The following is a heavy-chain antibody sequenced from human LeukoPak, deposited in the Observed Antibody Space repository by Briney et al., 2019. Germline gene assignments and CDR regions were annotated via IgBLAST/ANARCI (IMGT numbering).Heavy chain of an antibody. CDR1: GFTFSSFA. Sequence: GGSLRLSCAASGFTFSSFATSWVRQAPGKGVEWVSGISASGGSTYYADSVKGRFTISRDNSKNTLYLQMNSLRAEDTAVYYCAKGFYDNSASGVFDIWGQGTMVTVSS. J-gene: IGHJ3*02. D-gene: IGHD3-22*01. V-gene: IGHV3-23*01. CDR3: AKGFYDNSASGVFDI. CDR2: ISASGGST.